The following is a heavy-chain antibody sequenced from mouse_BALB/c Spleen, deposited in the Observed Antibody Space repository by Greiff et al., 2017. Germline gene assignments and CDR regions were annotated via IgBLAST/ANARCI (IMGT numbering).Heavy chain of an antibody. CDR3: VRHQTCFDY. Sequence: GGGLVQPKGSLKLSCAASGFTFNTYAMNWVRQAPGKGLEWVARIRSKSNNYATYYADSVKDMFTISRDDSQSMLYLQMNNLKTEDTAMYYCVRHQTCFDYWGQGTTLTVSS. CDR2: IRSKSNNYAT. J-gene: IGHJ2*01. V-gene: IGHV10-1*02. CDR1: GFTFNTYA.